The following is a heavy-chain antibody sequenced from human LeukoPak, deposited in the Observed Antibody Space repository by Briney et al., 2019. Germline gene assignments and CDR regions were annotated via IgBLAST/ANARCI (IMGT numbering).Heavy chain of an antibody. CDR2: IRYDGSNM. J-gene: IGHJ4*02. CDR3: AKDTDYYGSGNDY. Sequence: GGSLRLSCAASGFTFSSYGMHWVRQAPGKGLEWVALIRYDGSNMYYADSVKGRFTISRDNSKNTLYLQMNSLRAEDTAVYYCAKDTDYYGSGNDYWGQGTLVTVSS. V-gene: IGHV3-30*02. CDR1: GFTFSSYG. D-gene: IGHD3-10*01.